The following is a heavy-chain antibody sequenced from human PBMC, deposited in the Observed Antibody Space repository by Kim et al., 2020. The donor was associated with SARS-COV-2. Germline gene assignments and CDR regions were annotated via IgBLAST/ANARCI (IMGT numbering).Heavy chain of an antibody. CDR3: SRCCGLDY. J-gene: IGHJ4*02. V-gene: IGHV3-7*03. Sequence: DGSQTFYGDSVRGRFTISRDNAKNSLYLQMNSLTGEDTAVYYCSRCCGLDYWGQGALVTVSS. CDR2: DGSQT. D-gene: IGHD2-15*01.